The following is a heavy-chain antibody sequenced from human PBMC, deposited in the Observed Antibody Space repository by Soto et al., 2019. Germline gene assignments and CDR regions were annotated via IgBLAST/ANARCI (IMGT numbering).Heavy chain of an antibody. J-gene: IGHJ4*02. CDR3: AKAGYYNDRSGYYYFDY. D-gene: IGHD3-22*01. Sequence: EVQLLESGGGLVQPGGSLRLSCEASGFTFSNYAMNWVRQAPGKGLEWVSTISTSGGNTNYADSVKGRFTISRDNSKNTVSMKMNRLRAEDTAVYYCAKAGYYNDRSGYYYFDYWGQGTLVTVSS. CDR2: ISTSGGNT. V-gene: IGHV3-23*01. CDR1: GFTFSNYA.